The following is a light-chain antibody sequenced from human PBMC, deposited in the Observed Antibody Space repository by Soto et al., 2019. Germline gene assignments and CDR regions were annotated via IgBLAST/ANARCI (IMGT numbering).Light chain of an antibody. CDR2: WAS. CDR3: QQHNSYPLT. CDR1: QTVLYSSNNKNY. V-gene: IGKV4-1*01. J-gene: IGKJ4*01. Sequence: DIVMTQSPDSLAVSLGERTTINCKSSQTVLYSSNNKNYLAWYQQKPGQPPKLLIYWASTRESGVPARFSGSGSGTDFTLTISSLQPEDFATYYCQQHNSYPLTFGGGTKVDI.